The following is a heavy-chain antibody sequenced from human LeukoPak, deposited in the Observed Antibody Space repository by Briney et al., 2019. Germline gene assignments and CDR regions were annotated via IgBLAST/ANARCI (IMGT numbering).Heavy chain of an antibody. D-gene: IGHD3-3*01. CDR2: IWYDGSNK. CDR1: GFTFSSYG. Sequence: GGTLRLSCGASGFTFSSYGMHWVRHAPGKGLEWVAVIWYDGSNKYYADSVKGRFTISRDSSKNTLYLQMNSLRAEDTAVYYCAKEPYDFWSGYSLYYFDYWGQGTLVTVSS. J-gene: IGHJ4*02. V-gene: IGHV3-30*02. CDR3: AKEPYDFWSGYSLYYFDY.